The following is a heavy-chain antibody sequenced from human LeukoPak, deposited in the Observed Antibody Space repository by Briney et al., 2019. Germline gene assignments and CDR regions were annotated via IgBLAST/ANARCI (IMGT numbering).Heavy chain of an antibody. CDR2: ISSSGSTI. Sequence: GGSLRLSCAASGFTFSSYEMNWVRQAPGKGLEWVSYISSSGSTIYYADSVKGRFTISRDNAKNSLYLQMNSLRAEDTAVYYCARGIVGAEGAFDIWGQGTMVTVSS. CDR1: GFTFSSYE. D-gene: IGHD1-26*01. V-gene: IGHV3-48*03. J-gene: IGHJ3*02. CDR3: ARGIVGAEGAFDI.